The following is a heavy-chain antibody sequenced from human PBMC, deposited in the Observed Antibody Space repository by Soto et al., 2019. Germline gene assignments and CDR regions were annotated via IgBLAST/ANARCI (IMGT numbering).Heavy chain of an antibody. V-gene: IGHV3-21*01. CDR3: ATLPWRGPAPPTD. Sequence: GGSLRLSCAASGFSFSSYSMNWVRQAPGKGLEWVSSISSSSSYIYYADSVKGRFTISRDNAKNSLYLQMNSLRAEDTAVYYCATLPWRGPAPPTDWGQGTLVTVSS. J-gene: IGHJ4*02. CDR1: GFSFSSYS. CDR2: ISSSSSYI. D-gene: IGHD3-3*01.